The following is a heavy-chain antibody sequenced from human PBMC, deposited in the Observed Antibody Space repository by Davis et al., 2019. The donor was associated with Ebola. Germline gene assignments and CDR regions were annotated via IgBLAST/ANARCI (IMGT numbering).Heavy chain of an antibody. V-gene: IGHV4-39*01. CDR2: IYYTGTT. CDR1: AWSISSSNFY. CDR3: ARCNGVSHFDY. J-gene: IGHJ4*02. Sequence: SETLSLTCSVSAWSISSSNFYWGWIRQPPGEGPEWLASIYYTGTTYYNPSLKSRVTMSIDASKNEFSLKLSSVTAADTAVYYCARCNGVSHFDYWGQGTLVTVAS. D-gene: IGHD2-8*01.